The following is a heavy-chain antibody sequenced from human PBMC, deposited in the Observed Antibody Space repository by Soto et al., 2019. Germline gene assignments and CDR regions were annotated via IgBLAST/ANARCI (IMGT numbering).Heavy chain of an antibody. CDR1: GGSISSGGYY. V-gene: IGHV4-31*03. J-gene: IGHJ5*02. CDR2: IYYSGNK. Sequence: SETLSLTCTVSGGSISSGGYYWSWIRQHPGKGLEWIGYIYYSGNKNYNPSLESRVTMSVDTSKNQFSLKLSSVTPTDTAVYYCARRSSSSLGSLFDPWGRGILVTVSS. CDR3: ARRSSSSLGSLFDP. D-gene: IGHD6-6*01.